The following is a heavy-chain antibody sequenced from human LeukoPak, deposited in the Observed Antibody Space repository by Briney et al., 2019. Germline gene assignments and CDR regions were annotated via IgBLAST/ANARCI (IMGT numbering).Heavy chain of an antibody. D-gene: IGHD3-22*01. CDR2: ISDDGSNK. Sequence: GRSLRLSCAASGFTFNSFGMHWVRQAPGKGLEWVAVISDDGSNKYFADSVKGRFTISRDNSKNTLYLQMNSLRAEDTAVYYCAKDYDSSGWAAFDIWGQGTMVTVSS. CDR3: AKDYDSSGWAAFDI. CDR1: GFTFNSFG. V-gene: IGHV3-30*18. J-gene: IGHJ3*02.